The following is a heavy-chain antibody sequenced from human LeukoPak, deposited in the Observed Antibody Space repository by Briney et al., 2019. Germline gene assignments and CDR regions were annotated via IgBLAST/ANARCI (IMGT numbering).Heavy chain of an antibody. V-gene: IGHV4-30-4*01. CDR1: GGSISSGDYY. D-gene: IGHD3-22*01. Sequence: SETLSLTCAVSGGSISSGDYYWSWIRQPPGKGLEWIAYMYYSGSTYYNPSLKSRVTMSADTSKNQLSLKLSSVTAADTAVYYCARPYYYDSRIDPWGQGILVTVSS. J-gene: IGHJ5*02. CDR2: MYYSGST. CDR3: ARPYYYDSRIDP.